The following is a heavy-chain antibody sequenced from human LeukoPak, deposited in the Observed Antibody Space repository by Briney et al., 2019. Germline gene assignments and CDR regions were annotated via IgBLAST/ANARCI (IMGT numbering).Heavy chain of an antibody. CDR3: AREGLLRFLDGFDP. V-gene: IGHV1-2*02. Sequence: ASVKVSCKASGYTFTGYYMHWVRQAPGQGLEWMGWINPNSGGTNYAQKFQGRVTMTRDTSIGTAYMELSRLRSDDTAVYYCAREGLLRFLDGFDPWGQGTLVTVSS. CDR2: INPNSGGT. CDR1: GYTFTGYY. D-gene: IGHD3-3*01. J-gene: IGHJ5*02.